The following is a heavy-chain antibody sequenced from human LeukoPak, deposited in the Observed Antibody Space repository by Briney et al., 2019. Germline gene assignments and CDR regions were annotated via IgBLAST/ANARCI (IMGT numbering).Heavy chain of an antibody. Sequence: SETLSLTCAVSGGSISSSNWWSWVRQPPGRGLEWIGEIYHSGSTNYNPSLKSRVTISVDKSKKQFSLKLSSVTAADTAVYYCARLRGDIVVVPAAIFDYWGQGTLVTVSS. D-gene: IGHD2-2*01. CDR1: GGSISSSNW. V-gene: IGHV4-4*02. CDR2: IYHSGST. CDR3: ARLRGDIVVVPAAIFDY. J-gene: IGHJ4*02.